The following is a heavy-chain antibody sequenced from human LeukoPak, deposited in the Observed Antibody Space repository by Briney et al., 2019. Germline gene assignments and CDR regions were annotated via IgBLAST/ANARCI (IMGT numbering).Heavy chain of an antibody. D-gene: IGHD2-2*01. CDR1: GGSISSYY. Sequence: SETLSLTCTVSGGSISSYYWSWIRQPPATGLEWIGYIYYSGSTNYNPSLNSRVTISVDTSQNQFSLKLRSVNPADPAQYYSARVGCTSTSCPRKNAFDIWGQGTMVSVSS. CDR3: ARVGCTSTSCPRKNAFDI. V-gene: IGHV4-59*01. J-gene: IGHJ3*02. CDR2: IYYSGST.